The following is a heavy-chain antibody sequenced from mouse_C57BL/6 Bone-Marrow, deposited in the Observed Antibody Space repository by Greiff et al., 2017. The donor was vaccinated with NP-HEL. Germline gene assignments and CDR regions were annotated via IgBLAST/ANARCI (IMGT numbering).Heavy chain of an antibody. Sequence: VKLVESGPGLVQPSQSLSLTCTVSGFSLTSYGVHWVRQSPGQGLEWLGVIWSGGSTDYNAAFISRLSISKDNSKSQVFFKMNSLQADDTAIYYCARQLITTVKDDGGQGTSVTVSS. D-gene: IGHD1-1*01. J-gene: IGHJ4*01. CDR3: ARQLITTVKDD. CDR2: IWSGGST. CDR1: GFSLTSYG. V-gene: IGHV2-2*01.